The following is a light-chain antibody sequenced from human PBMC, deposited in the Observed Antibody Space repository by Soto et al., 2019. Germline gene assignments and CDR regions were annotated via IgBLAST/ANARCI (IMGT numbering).Light chain of an antibody. CDR1: QSVCIDF. CDR2: HAS. V-gene: IGKV3-20*01. Sequence: EIVLTQSPGTLSLSPGERATLSCRASQSVCIDFLACYQQKPGQAPRLLSYHASNRATGIPDRFSGSGSGTDFTLTISRLEPEDFASFYCQQYASSPLTFGGGTKVEIK. CDR3: QQYASSPLT. J-gene: IGKJ4*01.